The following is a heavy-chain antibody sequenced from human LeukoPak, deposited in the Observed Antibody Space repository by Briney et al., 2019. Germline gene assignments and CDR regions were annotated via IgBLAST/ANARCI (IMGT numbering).Heavy chain of an antibody. CDR2: IYYSGST. J-gene: IGHJ6*03. V-gene: IGHV4-59*01. CDR3: ASCQTYSGSYYYYYYMDV. D-gene: IGHD1-26*01. Sequence: SETLSLTYTVSGGSISSYYWSWIRQPPGKGLEWIGYIYYSGSTNYNPSLKRRLTISVDTSNNHFSLKLSSVTAADTAVYYCASCQTYSGSYYYYYYMDVWGKGTTVTVSS. CDR1: GGSISSYY.